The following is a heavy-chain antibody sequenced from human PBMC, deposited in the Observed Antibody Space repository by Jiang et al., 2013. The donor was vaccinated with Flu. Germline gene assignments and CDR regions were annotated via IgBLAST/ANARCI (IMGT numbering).Heavy chain of an antibody. CDR3: ARDALGYCSGGSCYSEDYYYYYGMDV. Sequence: QSGAEVKKPGASVKVSCKASGYTFTSYGISWVRQAPGQGLEWMGWISAYNGNTNYAQKLQGRVTMTTDTSTSTAYMELRSLRSDDTAVYYCARDALGYCSGGSCYSEDYYYYYGMDVWGQG. V-gene: IGHV1-18*01. D-gene: IGHD2-15*01. J-gene: IGHJ6*02. CDR2: ISAYNGNT. CDR1: GYTFTSYG.